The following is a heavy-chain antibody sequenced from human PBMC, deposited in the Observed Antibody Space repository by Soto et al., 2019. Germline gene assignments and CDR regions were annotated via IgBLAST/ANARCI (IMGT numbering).Heavy chain of an antibody. CDR1: GGSISSYY. CDR2: IHYSGST. CDR3: ARHGLGLDY. Sequence: SETLSLTCTVSGGSISSYYWSWIRQPPGRGLDYIGYIHYSGSTNYNPSLKSRVTISLDTSKNQFSLKLSSVTAADTAVYYCARHGLGLDYWGQGTLVTVSS. V-gene: IGHV4-59*08. J-gene: IGHJ4*02. D-gene: IGHD1-26*01.